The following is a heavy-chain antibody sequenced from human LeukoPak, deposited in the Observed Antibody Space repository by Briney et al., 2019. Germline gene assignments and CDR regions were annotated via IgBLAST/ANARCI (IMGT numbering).Heavy chain of an antibody. CDR1: GGSIGTYY. D-gene: IGHD6-13*01. Sequence: SETLSLTCTVSGGSIGTYYWNWLRTPPGKGLEGLGYIYYSDTTNDNPSLKSRTTISVDTSKKHYFLQLSSVTAANTVFYCSGRGVYIAAAQYSYWGQGTRVTV. J-gene: IGHJ4*02. V-gene: IGHV4-59*01. CDR2: IYYSDTT. CDR3: GRGVYIAAAQYSY.